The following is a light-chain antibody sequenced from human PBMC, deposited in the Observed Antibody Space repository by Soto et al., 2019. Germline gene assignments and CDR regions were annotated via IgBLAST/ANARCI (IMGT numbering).Light chain of an antibody. V-gene: IGKV3-15*01. CDR3: QHYSTWPWS. Sequence: EIVMTQSPATLSVSPGERATLSCRASKRVSRKLAWYHQKPGQGPRLLIYGASTRATGIPARFSGSGSGTDITLTISILLSEDFGVNICQHYSTWPWSFGQGTKVENK. CDR1: KRVSRK. CDR2: GAS. J-gene: IGKJ1*01.